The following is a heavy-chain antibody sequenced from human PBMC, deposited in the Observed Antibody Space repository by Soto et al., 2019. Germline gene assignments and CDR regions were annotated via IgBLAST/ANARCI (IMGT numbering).Heavy chain of an antibody. D-gene: IGHD6-13*01. CDR1: GFTFSTYA. CDR2: IINSGDST. Sequence: EVKLLESGGGLVQPGGTLRLSCAASGFTFSTYAMSWVRQAPGKGLEWVSKIINSGDSTYYADSVKGRCTISRDNSKNTVYLQINSLRAEHTAVYYCATGHQLGYWGQGTLVTVSS. V-gene: IGHV3-23*01. J-gene: IGHJ4*02. CDR3: ATGHQLGY.